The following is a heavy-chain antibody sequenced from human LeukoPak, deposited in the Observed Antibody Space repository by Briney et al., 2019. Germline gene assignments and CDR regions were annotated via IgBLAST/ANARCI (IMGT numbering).Heavy chain of an antibody. CDR2: INPNSGGT. CDR3: ARAITMIVVVMGY. V-gene: IGHV1-2*02. Sequence: ASVKVSCKASGYTFTGYYMHWVRQAPGQRLEWMGWINPNSGGTNYAQKFQGRVTMTRDTSIRTAYMELSRLRSDDTAVYYCARAITMIVVVMGYWGQGTLVTVSS. D-gene: IGHD3-22*01. J-gene: IGHJ4*02. CDR1: GYTFTGYY.